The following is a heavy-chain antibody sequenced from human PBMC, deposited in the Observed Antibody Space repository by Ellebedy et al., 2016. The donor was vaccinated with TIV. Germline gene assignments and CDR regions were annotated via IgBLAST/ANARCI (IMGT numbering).Heavy chain of an antibody. CDR3: ARHDSSGRENYYYGMDV. J-gene: IGHJ6*02. CDR1: GYTFTSNG. Sequence: AASVKVSCKASGYTFTSNGISWVRQAPGQGLEWMGRIIPILGIANYAQKFQGRVTITADKSTSTAYMELSSLRSEDTAVYYCARHDSSGRENYYYGMDVWGQGTTVTVSS. D-gene: IGHD6-19*01. V-gene: IGHV1-69*04. CDR2: IIPILGIA.